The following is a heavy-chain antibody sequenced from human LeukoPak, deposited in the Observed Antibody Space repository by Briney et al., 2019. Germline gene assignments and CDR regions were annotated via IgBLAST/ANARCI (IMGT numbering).Heavy chain of an antibody. CDR1: GGSISSSSYY. CDR2: IYYSGST. J-gene: IGHJ4*02. Sequence: SETLSLTCTVSGGSISSSSYYWGWIRQPPGKGLEWIGSIYYSGSTYYNPSLKSRVTISVDTSKNQFSLKLSSVTAADTAVYYCARHLITYYYGSGSHTFFDYWGQGTLVTVSS. CDR3: ARHLITYYYGSGSHTFFDY. D-gene: IGHD3-10*01. V-gene: IGHV4-39*01.